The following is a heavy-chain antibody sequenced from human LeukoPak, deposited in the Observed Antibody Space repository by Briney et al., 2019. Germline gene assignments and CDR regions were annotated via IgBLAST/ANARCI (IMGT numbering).Heavy chain of an antibody. Sequence: SETLSLTCTVSGGSISSYYWSWIRQPPGKGLEWIGYIYYSGSTNYNPSLKSRVTISVDTSKNQFSLKLSSVTAADTAVYYCASYCSSTSCNDAFDIWCQGTMVTVSS. V-gene: IGHV4-59*01. CDR1: GGSISSYY. D-gene: IGHD2-2*01. CDR3: ASYCSSTSCNDAFDI. J-gene: IGHJ3*02. CDR2: IYYSGST.